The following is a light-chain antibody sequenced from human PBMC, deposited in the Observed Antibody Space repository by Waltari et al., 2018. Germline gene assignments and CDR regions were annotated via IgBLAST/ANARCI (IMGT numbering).Light chain of an antibody. Sequence: QSALTQPASVSGSPGQAINISCTGTNSNVGAYNLVSWYQHYPGRAPILMIYETRNRPSGVSNRFSASRSGNTASLTISGLQADDEADYYCCSYGGSYTWVFGGGTKVTVL. CDR1: NSNVGAYNL. CDR2: ETR. CDR3: CSYGGSYTWV. V-gene: IGLV2-23*01. J-gene: IGLJ3*02.